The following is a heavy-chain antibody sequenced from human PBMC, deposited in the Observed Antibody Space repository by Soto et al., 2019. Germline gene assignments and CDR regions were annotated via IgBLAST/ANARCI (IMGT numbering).Heavy chain of an antibody. V-gene: IGHV3-74*02. Sequence: EVQLVESGGGLVRPGGSLTLSCAASGFTFSSYWMHWVRQAPGKGLAWVSRMNEDGGTTDYADSVKGRFTISRDNAKNTLYLQMNSLRVEDTAVYYCACDLSGRSDVCGQGTTVTVSS. CDR3: ACDLSGRSDV. CDR1: GFTFSSYW. J-gene: IGHJ6*02. CDR2: MNEDGGTT. D-gene: IGHD2-21*01.